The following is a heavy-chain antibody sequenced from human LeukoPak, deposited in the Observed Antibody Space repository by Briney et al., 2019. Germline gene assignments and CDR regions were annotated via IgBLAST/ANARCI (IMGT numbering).Heavy chain of an antibody. V-gene: IGHV5-51*01. CDR3: GAPHYYDSSGYYQDAFDI. D-gene: IGHD3-22*01. J-gene: IGHJ3*02. Sequence: GESLKISCKGSGYSFTSYWIGWVRQMPGKGLEWMGIIYPGDSDTRYSPSFQGQVTISADKSISTAYLQWSSLKASDTAMYYCGAPHYYDSSGYYQDAFDIWGQGTMVTVSS. CDR1: GYSFTSYW. CDR2: IYPGDSDT.